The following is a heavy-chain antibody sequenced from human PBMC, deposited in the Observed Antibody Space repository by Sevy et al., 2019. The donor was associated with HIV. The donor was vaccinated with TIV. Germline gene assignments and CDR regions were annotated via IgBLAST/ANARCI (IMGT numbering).Heavy chain of an antibody. D-gene: IGHD3-16*01. J-gene: IGHJ4*02. Sequence: SQTLSLTCVISGDSVSSNTAAWNWIRQSPSRGLEWLGRTYYRSRWSYDYAVSLKSRITISSDTSNNLFSLHLNSGTPEDTAVYYCSGGGEVGDVWGQGTLVTVSS. CDR3: SGGGEVGDV. V-gene: IGHV6-1*01. CDR1: GDSVSSNTAA. CDR2: TYYRSRWSY.